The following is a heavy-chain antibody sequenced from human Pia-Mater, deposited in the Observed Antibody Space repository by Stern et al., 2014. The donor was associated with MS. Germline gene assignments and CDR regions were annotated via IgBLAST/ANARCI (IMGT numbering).Heavy chain of an antibody. Sequence: QVQLVQSGAEVKKPGASVKLSCTASGNTFSTYSIHWVRQAPGQGLVWMGMINPDGGRTTYAQEFRDRVTMTRDTSTSTVYMQLSSLRPEDTAFYYCARPFPYANGGQGTLVTVSS. CDR1: GNTFSTYS. CDR3: ARPFPYAN. V-gene: IGHV1-46*01. CDR2: INPDGGRT. J-gene: IGHJ4*02. D-gene: IGHD4-17*01.